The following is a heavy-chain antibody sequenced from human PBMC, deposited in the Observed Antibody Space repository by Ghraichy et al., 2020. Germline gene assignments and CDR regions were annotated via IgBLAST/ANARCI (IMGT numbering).Heavy chain of an antibody. V-gene: IGHV4-34*01. CDR3: ASYIVFGDYYYGMDV. CDR1: GGSFSGYY. D-gene: IGHD3-10*01. CDR2: INHSGST. Sequence: SETLSLTCAVYGGSFSGYYWSWIRQPPGKGLEWIGEINHSGSTNYNPSLKSRVTISVDTSKNQFSLKLSSVTAADTAVYYCASYIVFGDYYYGMDVWGQGTTVTVSS. J-gene: IGHJ6*02.